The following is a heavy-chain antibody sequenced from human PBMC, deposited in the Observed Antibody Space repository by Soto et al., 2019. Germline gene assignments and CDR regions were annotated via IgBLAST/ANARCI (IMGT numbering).Heavy chain of an antibody. V-gene: IGHV4-59*01. CDR3: AKGYYDSSGYSAPFDP. Sequence: PSETLSLTCTVSGGSISGYYWSWMQQPPGKGLEWIGYIYYNGITNYNPSLKSRVTISVDTSKNQFSLKLSSVTAADTAVYYCAKGYYDSSGYSAPFDPWGQGTLVTVSS. J-gene: IGHJ5*02. CDR2: IYYNGIT. D-gene: IGHD3-22*01. CDR1: GGSISGYY.